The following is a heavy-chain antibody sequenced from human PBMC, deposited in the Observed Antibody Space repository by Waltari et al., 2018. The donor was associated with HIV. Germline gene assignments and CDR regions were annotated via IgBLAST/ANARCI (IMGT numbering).Heavy chain of an antibody. CDR2: FDPEDGET. CDR3: ATDLSSSGWYGPFDY. D-gene: IGHD6-19*01. J-gene: IGHJ4*02. V-gene: IGHV1-24*01. CDR1: GYTPTELS. Sequence: QVQLVQSGAEVKKPGASVKVSCKVSGYTPTELSMHCVRQAPGQGLEWMGGFDPEDGETIYAQKFQGRVTMTEDTSTDTAYMELSSLRSEDTAVYYCATDLSSSGWYGPFDYWGQGTLVTVSS.